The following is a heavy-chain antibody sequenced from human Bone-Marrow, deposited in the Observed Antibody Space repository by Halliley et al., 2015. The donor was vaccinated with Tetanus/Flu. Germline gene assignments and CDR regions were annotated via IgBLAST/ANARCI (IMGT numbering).Heavy chain of an antibody. J-gene: IGHJ3*02. CDR3: AKSRLNLNDAPGGVDAFDI. V-gene: IGHV3-30*18. CDR2: ISYDEDTS. D-gene: IGHD3-16*01. Sequence: ISYDEDTSHYADSVKGRFTISRDNSKNTLYLQMNRLRSDDTAIHYCAKSRLNLNDAPGGVDAFDIWGQGTMVSVSS.